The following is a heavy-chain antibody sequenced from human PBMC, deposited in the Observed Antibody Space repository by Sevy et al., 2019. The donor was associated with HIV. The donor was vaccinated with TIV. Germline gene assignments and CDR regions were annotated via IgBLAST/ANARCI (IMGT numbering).Heavy chain of an antibody. J-gene: IGHJ3*02. V-gene: IGHV1-69*13. CDR3: SRDNGYCSGGSCSRPADGDAFDI. CDR1: GGTFSSYA. Sequence: ASVKVSCKASGGTFSSYAISWVRQAPGQGLEWMGGIIPIFGTANYAQKFQGRVTFTADESTSTAYMELSSLRSEDTAGYYCSRDNGYCSGGSCSRPADGDAFDIWGQGTMVTVSS. D-gene: IGHD2-15*01. CDR2: IIPIFGTA.